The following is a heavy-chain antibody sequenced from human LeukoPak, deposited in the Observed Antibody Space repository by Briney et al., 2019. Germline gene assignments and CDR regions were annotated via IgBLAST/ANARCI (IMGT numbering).Heavy chain of an antibody. CDR1: GYTFTGYY. Sequence: ASVKVSCKASGYTFTGYYMHWVRQAPGQGLEWMGWINPNSGGTNYAQKFQGRVTMTRDTSISTAYMELSRLRSDDTAVYYCARALNYYDSSGYLSAFDPWGQGTLVTVSS. CDR3: ARALNYYDSSGYLSAFDP. D-gene: IGHD3-22*01. J-gene: IGHJ5*02. CDR2: INPNSGGT. V-gene: IGHV1-2*02.